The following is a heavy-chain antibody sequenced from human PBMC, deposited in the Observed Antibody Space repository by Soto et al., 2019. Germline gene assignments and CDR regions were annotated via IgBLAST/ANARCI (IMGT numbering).Heavy chain of an antibody. CDR3: ARARQAYYDSSGYYPSDAFDI. CDR2: INPNSGGT. D-gene: IGHD3-22*01. J-gene: IGHJ3*02. V-gene: IGHV1-2*04. Sequence: ASVKVSCKASGYTFTGYYMHWVRQAPGQGLEWMGWINPNSGGTNYAQKFQGWVTMTRDTSISTAYMELSRLRSDDTAVYYCARARQAYYDSSGYYPSDAFDIWGQGTMVTVSS. CDR1: GYTFTGYY.